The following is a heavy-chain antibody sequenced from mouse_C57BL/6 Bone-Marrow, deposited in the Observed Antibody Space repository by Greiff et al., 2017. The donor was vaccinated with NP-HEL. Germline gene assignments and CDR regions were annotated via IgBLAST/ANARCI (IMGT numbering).Heavy chain of an antibody. Sequence: EVQLVESGGGLVQPKGSLKLSCAASGFTFNTYAMHWVRQAPGKGLEWVARIRSKSSNYATYYADSVKDRFTISRDDSQNMLYLQMNNLKTEDTAMYYCVRDQGFSHYFDYWGKGTTLTVSS. D-gene: IGHD3-2*02. CDR3: VRDQGFSHYFDY. J-gene: IGHJ2*01. V-gene: IGHV10-3*01. CDR2: IRSKSSNYAT. CDR1: GFTFNTYA.